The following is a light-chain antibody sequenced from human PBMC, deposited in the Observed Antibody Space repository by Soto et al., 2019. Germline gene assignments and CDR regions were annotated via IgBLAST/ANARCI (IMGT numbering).Light chain of an antibody. CDR3: QHYDSSPPWT. V-gene: IGKV3-20*01. Sequence: EIVLTQSPGTLSLSPGERATLSCRASQSVGSNYLAWYQQRPGQAPRLLIYGASSRATGITDRFSGSAAGTDCTLTISRLEADDSAVYYCQHYDSSPPWTFGPGTKVEIK. J-gene: IGKJ1*01. CDR2: GAS. CDR1: QSVGSNY.